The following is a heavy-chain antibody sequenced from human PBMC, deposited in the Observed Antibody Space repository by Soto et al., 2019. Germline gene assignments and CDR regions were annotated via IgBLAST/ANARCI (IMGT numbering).Heavy chain of an antibody. CDR3: TPEIFGVVISDY. CDR1: GFTFSNAW. V-gene: IGHV3-15*07. CDR2: IKSKTDGGTT. J-gene: IGHJ4*02. Sequence: EVQLVESGGGLVKPGGSLRLSCAASGFTFSNAWMNWVRQAPGKGLEWVGRIKSKTDGGTTDYAAPVKGRFTISRDDSKNTLYLQMNSLKTEDTAAYYCTPEIFGVVISDYWGQGTLVTVSS. D-gene: IGHD3-3*01.